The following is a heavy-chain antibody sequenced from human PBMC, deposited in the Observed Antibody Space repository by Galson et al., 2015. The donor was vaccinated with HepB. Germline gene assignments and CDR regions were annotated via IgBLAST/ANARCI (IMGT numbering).Heavy chain of an antibody. CDR3: ARGDVSDAFDI. D-gene: IGHD5/OR15-5a*01. Sequence: SLRLSCAASGFTFSNYPMSWVRQAPGKGLEWVSSVSGTTGITNYADSVKGRFTISRDNSKNTLYLQMNSLRAEDTAVYYCARGDVSDAFDIWGQGTMVTVSS. V-gene: IGHV3-23*01. J-gene: IGHJ3*02. CDR2: VSGTTGIT. CDR1: GFTFSNYP.